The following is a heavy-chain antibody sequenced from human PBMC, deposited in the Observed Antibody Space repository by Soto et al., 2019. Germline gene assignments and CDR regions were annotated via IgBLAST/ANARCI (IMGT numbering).Heavy chain of an antibody. V-gene: IGHV3-74*01. J-gene: IGHJ6*02. CDR2: ISGDGSRT. D-gene: IGHD2-2*01. Sequence: PGGSLRLSCAASGFTFSNYWMHWVRQVPGKGLVWVSRISGDGSRTNYADSVKGRFTISRDNAKNTLYLQMNSLRAEDTAVYYCASRGQLLGYYYGMDVWGQGTTVTVSS. CDR1: GFTFSNYW. CDR3: ASRGQLLGYYYGMDV.